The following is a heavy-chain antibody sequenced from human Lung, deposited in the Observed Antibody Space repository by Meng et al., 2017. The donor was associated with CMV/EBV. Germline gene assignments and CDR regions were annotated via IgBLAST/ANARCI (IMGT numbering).Heavy chain of an antibody. D-gene: IGHD3-10*01. CDR1: GFTFSSYG. Sequence: GESXKISCAASGFTFSSYGMHWVRQAPGKGLEWVAVIWYDGSNKYYADYVKGRFTISRDNSKNTLYLQMNSLRAEDTAVYYCAKDLTSFYYYGSVSPIDYWGQGTLVTVSS. CDR2: IWYDGSNK. V-gene: IGHV3-33*06. CDR3: AKDLTSFYYYGSVSPIDY. J-gene: IGHJ4*01.